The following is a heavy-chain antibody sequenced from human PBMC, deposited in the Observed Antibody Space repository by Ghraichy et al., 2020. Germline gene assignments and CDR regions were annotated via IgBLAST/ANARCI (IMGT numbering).Heavy chain of an antibody. D-gene: IGHD6-13*01. Sequence: GGSLRLSCAASGFTFSSYTMNWVRQAPGMGLEWVSNIIGSSSYIYYPESLKGRFTISRDNAKNSLYLQMNSLRAEDTAVYYCARDGYSSYNWCDPWGQGTLVTVSS. V-gene: IGHV3-21*01. CDR1: GFTFSSYT. CDR2: IIGSSSYI. CDR3: ARDGYSSYNWCDP. J-gene: IGHJ5*02.